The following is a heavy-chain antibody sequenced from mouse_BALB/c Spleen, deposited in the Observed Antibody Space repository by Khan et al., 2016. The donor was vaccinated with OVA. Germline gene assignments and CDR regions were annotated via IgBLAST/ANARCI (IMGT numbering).Heavy chain of an antibody. CDR1: GYTFTNYW. CDR3: ARNAYFGNYVDY. CDR2: IYPDDGRS. D-gene: IGHD2-1*01. V-gene: IGHV1S81*02. J-gene: IGHJ2*01. Sequence: QVQLQQPGAELVKPGASVKLSCKASGYTFTNYWVHWVKQRPGQGLEWIGEIYPDDGRSTYNEKFKTQATLTVDSSSSTAYLQLGSLTCEDSSIYFCARNAYFGNYVDYWGQGTTLTVSS.